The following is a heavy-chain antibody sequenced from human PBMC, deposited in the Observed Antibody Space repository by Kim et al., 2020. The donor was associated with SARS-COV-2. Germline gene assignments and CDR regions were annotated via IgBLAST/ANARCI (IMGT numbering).Heavy chain of an antibody. V-gene: IGHV3-7*03. CDR1: GFTFSSYW. CDR2: IKQDGSEK. CDR3: ARGRSAVVATFEQYESPGDWFDP. D-gene: IGHD5-12*01. Sequence: GGSLRLSCAASGFTFSSYWMSWVRQAPGKGLEWVANIKQDGSEKYYVDSVKGRFTISRDNAKNSLYLQMNSLRAEDTAVYYCARGRSAVVATFEQYESPGDWFDPWGQGTLVTVSS. J-gene: IGHJ5*02.